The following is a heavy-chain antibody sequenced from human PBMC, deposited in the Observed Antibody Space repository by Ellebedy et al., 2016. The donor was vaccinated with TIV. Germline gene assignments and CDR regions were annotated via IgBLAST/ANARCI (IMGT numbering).Heavy chain of an antibody. V-gene: IGHV4-39*01. D-gene: IGHD2-8*01. CDR1: GCTISSSSYY. CDR3: ARHKWIELMVYAANWFDP. Sequence: MPSESLSLTCTASGCTISSSSYYWGWLRQPPGKGLEWIGSIYYSGSTYYNPSLKSRVTISVDTSKNQFSLKLSSVTAADTAVYYCARHKWIELMVYAANWFDPWGQGTLVTVSS. CDR2: IYYSGST. J-gene: IGHJ5*02.